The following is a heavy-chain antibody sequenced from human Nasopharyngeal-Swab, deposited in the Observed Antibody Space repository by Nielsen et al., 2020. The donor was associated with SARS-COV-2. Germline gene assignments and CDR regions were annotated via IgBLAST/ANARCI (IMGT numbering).Heavy chain of an antibody. J-gene: IGHJ6*02. V-gene: IGHV3-48*03. CDR3: ARFEGITMVRGAVDV. D-gene: IGHD3-10*01. CDR2: ISSSGSTI. CDR1: GFTFSSYE. Sequence: GGSLRLSCAASGFTFSSYEMNWVRQAPGKGLEWVSYISSSGSTIYYADSVKGRFTISRDNAKNSLYLQMNSLRPEDTAVYYCARFEGITMVRGAVDVWGQGTTVSVSS.